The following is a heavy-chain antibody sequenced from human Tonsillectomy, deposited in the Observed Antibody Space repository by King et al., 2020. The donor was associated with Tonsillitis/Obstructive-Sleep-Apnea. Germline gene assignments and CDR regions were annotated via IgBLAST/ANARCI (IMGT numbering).Heavy chain of an antibody. CDR3: AGGPAGADYYYMDV. CDR2: ISDNGAGP. J-gene: IGHJ6*03. Sequence: VQLVESGGGSVQPGGSLRLSCAASGFTFTSYAMTWVRPAPGKGLEWVSSISDNGAGPHYADSVKGRFTISRDNSKKTLYLQMNSLRVDDTALYYGAGGPAGADYYYMDVWGKGTTVTVSS. D-gene: IGHD6-19*01. CDR1: GFTFTSYA. V-gene: IGHV3-23*04.